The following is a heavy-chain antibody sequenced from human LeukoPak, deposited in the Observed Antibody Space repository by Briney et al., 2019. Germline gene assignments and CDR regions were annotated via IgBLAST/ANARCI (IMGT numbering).Heavy chain of an antibody. CDR3: ARVLIRGDEIDY. Sequence: GESLKISCMGSGYSFTNYWIVWVRQMPGKGLEWMGIIYPDDSDTIYSPSFQGQVTISADKSISTAYLQWSSLKASDTAMYYCARVLIRGDEIDYWGQGTLVTVSS. V-gene: IGHV5-51*01. CDR2: IYPDDSDT. D-gene: IGHD2-21*01. J-gene: IGHJ4*02. CDR1: GYSFTNYW.